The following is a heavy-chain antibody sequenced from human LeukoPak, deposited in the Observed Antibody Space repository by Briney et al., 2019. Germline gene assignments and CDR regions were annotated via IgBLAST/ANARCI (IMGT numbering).Heavy chain of an antibody. D-gene: IGHD5-18*01. CDR3: ATSGYHYGLVDY. CDR2: IISSSSYI. V-gene: IGHV3-21*01. CDR1: GLTFSFSVYS. Sequence: SGGSLRLSCAASGLTFSFSVYSMNWVRQAPGKGLEWVSSIISSSSYIYYADSVKGRFTISRDNAKNSLYPQMNTLRAEDTAVYYCATSGYHYGLVDYWGQGTLVTVSS. J-gene: IGHJ4*02.